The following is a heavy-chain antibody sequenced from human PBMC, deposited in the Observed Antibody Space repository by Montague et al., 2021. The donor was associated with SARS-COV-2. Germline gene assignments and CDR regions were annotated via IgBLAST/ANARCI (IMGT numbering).Heavy chain of an antibody. J-gene: IGHJ4*02. CDR3: ARDITMVRGVIIIEGAFDI. D-gene: IGHD3-10*01. Sequence: SLRLSCAASGFTFSSYAMHWVRQAPGKGLEWVAVISYDGSNKYYADSVKGRFTISRDNSKNTLYLQMNSLRAEDTAVYYCARDITMVRGVIIIEGAFDIWGQGLLVTVSS. CDR1: GFTFSSYA. V-gene: IGHV3-30*04. CDR2: ISYDGSNK.